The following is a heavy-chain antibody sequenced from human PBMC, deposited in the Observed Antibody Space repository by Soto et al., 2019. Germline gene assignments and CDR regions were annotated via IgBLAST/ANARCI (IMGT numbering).Heavy chain of an antibody. CDR2: ISSGSGSI. V-gene: IGHV3-48*02. Sequence: EVQLVESGGVLLQPGGSLRLSCAASGFTFTAYSMNWVRQAPGKGLEWVSYISSGSGSIYYADSVKGRVTISRDDAKNAPYLQMNSLRDEDTAVFYCARDFWDYWGQGTVVTVST. CDR1: GFTFTAYS. J-gene: IGHJ4*02. CDR3: ARDFWDY. D-gene: IGHD3-3*01.